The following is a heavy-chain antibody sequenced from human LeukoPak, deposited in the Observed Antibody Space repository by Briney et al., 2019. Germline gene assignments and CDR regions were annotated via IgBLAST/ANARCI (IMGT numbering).Heavy chain of an antibody. D-gene: IGHD3-22*01. CDR1: GYTFTSYD. Sequence: KPGASVKVSCKASGYTFTSYDINWVRQATGQGLEWMGGIIPIFGTANYAQKFQGRVTITTDESTSTAYMELSSLRSEDTAVYYCARDRRGGYYYDSSGDFDYWGQGTLVTVSS. J-gene: IGHJ4*02. CDR2: IIPIFGTA. CDR3: ARDRRGGYYYDSSGDFDY. V-gene: IGHV1-69*05.